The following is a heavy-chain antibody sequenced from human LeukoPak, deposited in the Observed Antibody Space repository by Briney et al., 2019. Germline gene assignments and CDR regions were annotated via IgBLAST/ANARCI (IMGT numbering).Heavy chain of an antibody. Sequence: PSETLSLTCAVYGGSFSGYYWSWIRQPPGKGLEWIGEINHSGSTNYNPSLKSRVTISVDTSKNQFSLKLSSVTAADTAVYFCARGLWASRFDCWGQGILVTVSS. CDR1: GGSFSGYY. J-gene: IGHJ4*02. V-gene: IGHV4-34*01. CDR3: ARGLWASRFDC. CDR2: INHSGST. D-gene: IGHD1-26*01.